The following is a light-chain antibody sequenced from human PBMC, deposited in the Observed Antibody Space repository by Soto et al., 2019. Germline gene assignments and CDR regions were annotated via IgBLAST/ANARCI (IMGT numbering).Light chain of an antibody. J-gene: IGKJ1*01. V-gene: IGKV3-20*01. CDR3: QQYGSSPWT. CDR2: GAS. CDR1: QSVRSNY. Sequence: EIVLTQSPGTLSLSPGERATLSCRASQSVRSNYLAWYRQTPGQAPRLLIYGASNWATGIPDRFSGSGSGTDFTLIISRLEPEDFALYYCQQYGSSPWTFGQGTKVEIK.